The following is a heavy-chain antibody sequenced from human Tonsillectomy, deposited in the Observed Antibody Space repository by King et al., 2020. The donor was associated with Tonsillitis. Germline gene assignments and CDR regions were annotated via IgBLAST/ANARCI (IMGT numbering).Heavy chain of an antibody. CDR2: IYSGGNT. V-gene: IGHV3-66*01. CDR1: GFSVSTNY. J-gene: IGHJ4*02. CDR3: ARGKLYTTGSFAYYFDH. Sequence: VQLVESGGGLVQPGGSLRLSCAASGFSVSTNYMSWVRQAPGKGLEWVSVIYSGGNTFYADSVKGTFTISRDNSKNTLYLQMSSLRADDTAMYYCARGKLYTTGSFAYYFDHWGQGTLVTVSS. D-gene: IGHD6-19*01.